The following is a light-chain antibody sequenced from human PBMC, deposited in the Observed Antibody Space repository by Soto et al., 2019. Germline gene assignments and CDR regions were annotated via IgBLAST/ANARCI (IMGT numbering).Light chain of an antibody. CDR2: SAS. CDR1: QGISRW. CDR3: QQANSFPLT. Sequence: DIQMTQLPSSMSASVGDRVTITCRASQGISRWLAWYHQKPGKAPNLLIYSASTLHSGVPSRFSGSGSGTDFTLTISSLQPEDFGTYYCQQANSFPLTFGPGTNVDMK. V-gene: IGKV1-12*01. J-gene: IGKJ3*01.